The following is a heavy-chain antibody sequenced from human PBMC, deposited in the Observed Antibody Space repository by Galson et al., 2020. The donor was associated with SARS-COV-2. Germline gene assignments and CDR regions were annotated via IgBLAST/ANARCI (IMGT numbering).Heavy chain of an antibody. CDR1: GFTFSSYT. V-gene: IGHV3-21*01. D-gene: IGHD1-1*01. J-gene: IGHJ4*02. Sequence: GGSLRLSCVASGFTFSSYTMNWVRQASGKGLEWVSSISTSSNYFYYADSVKGRFTISRDNAKNSLFLEMNSLRVEDSAVYYCARDGTAVGARSMHWGQGIVVTVSS. CDR3: ARDGTAVGARSMH. CDR2: ISTSSNYF.